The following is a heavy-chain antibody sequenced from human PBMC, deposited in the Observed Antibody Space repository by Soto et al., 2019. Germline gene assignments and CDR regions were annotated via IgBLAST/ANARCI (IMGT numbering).Heavy chain of an antibody. D-gene: IGHD6-13*01. CDR2: LFYSGST. Sequence: TSQTMSLPCTVSGGSSSSDGSYCSWIRKHPGKGLEWIGCLFYSGSTYYNPSLKSRVTISVDTSKNQFSLKLSSVTAADTAVYYCARGLAAAGLFGFGPWGQGTLVTVSS. J-gene: IGHJ5*02. CDR1: GGSSSSDGSY. CDR3: ARGLAAAGLFGFGP. V-gene: IGHV4-31*03.